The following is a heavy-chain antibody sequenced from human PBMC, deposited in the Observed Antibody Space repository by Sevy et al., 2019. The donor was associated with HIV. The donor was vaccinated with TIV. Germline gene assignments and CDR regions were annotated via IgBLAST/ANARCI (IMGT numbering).Heavy chain of an antibody. D-gene: IGHD3-10*01. CDR3: ARDRMTMVREAGYYGMDV. V-gene: IGHV1-69*13. J-gene: IGHJ6*02. Sequence: ASVKVSCKASGGTFSSYAISWVRQAPGQGLEWMGGIIPIFGTANYAQKFQGRVTITADESTSTAYMELSSLRSEDTAVYYCARDRMTMVREAGYYGMDVWGQGTTVTVSS. CDR1: GGTFSSYA. CDR2: IIPIFGTA.